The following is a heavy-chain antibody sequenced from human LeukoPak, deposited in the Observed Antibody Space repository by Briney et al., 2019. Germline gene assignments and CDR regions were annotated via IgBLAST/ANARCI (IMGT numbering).Heavy chain of an antibody. V-gene: IGHV3-33*01. CDR1: GFTFSSYG. D-gene: IGHD3-22*01. J-gene: IGHJ6*02. CDR2: IWYDGSNK. CDR3: ARDYYDSSGYLPDFYYFYYGMDV. Sequence: GRSLRLSCAASGFTFSSYGMHWVRQAPGKGLEWVAVIWYDGSNKYYADSVKGRFTISRDNSKNTLYLQMNSLRAEDTAVYYCARDYYDSSGYLPDFYYFYYGMDVWGQGTTVTVSS.